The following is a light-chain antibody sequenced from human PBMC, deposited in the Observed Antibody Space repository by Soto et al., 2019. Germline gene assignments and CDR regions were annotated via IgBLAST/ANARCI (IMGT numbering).Light chain of an antibody. CDR1: QSISNR. V-gene: IGKV1-5*03. CDR3: QRYNTYPIT. J-gene: IGKJ5*01. CDR2: QAS. Sequence: DIQMTQYPSTLSASVGDRVTITCRASQSISNRLAWYQQKPGKAPKPLIHQASSLATGVPSRFSGSGSGTEFTLTISSLQPDDFGTYYCQRYNTYPITFGQGTRLEIK.